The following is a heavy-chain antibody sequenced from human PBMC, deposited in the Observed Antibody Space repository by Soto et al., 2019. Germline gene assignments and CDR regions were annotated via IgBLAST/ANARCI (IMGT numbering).Heavy chain of an antibody. D-gene: IGHD7-27*01. CDR2: IYYSGST. J-gene: IGHJ4*02. CDR1: GGSISSGGYY. V-gene: IGHV4-31*03. CDR3: ARDRGSGEHY. Sequence: SETLSLTCTVSGGSISSGGYYWSWIRQHPGKGLEWIGYIYYSGSTYYNPSLKSRVTISVDTSKNQSSLKLSSVTAADTAVYYCARDRGSGEHYWGQGTLVTSPQ.